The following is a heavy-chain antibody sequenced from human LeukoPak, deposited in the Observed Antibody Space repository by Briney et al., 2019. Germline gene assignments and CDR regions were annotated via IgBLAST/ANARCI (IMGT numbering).Heavy chain of an antibody. V-gene: IGHV3-66*03. CDR2: IRDSGEA. J-gene: IGHJ5*02. CDR3: ARDRAANQDWVEFDP. CDR1: GFRVSDYY. Sequence: RGSLRLSCAVSGFRVSDYYMSWVRQAPGKGLEWVGLIRDSGEAFYADFARGRFAISRDESENTLYLQMNSLRVEDTAVYFCARDRAANQDWVEFDPWGQGTPVIVSS. D-gene: IGHD3/OR15-3a*01.